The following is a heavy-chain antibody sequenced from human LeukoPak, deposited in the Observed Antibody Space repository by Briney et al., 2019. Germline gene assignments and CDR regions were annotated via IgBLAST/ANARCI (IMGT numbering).Heavy chain of an antibody. CDR3: ARGAPTTRIGAGRLDY. CDR2: INPSGGST. V-gene: IGHV1-46*01. CDR1: GYSLTNYY. Sequence: ASVKVSCMAFGYSLTNYYVHWVRQAPGQGLEWMGEINPSGGSTSYAQKFQGRITVTRDTYTNTVYMDLSSLRSEDTATYYCARGAPTTRIGAGRLDYWGQGSLLTVAS. J-gene: IGHJ4*02. D-gene: IGHD5-12*01.